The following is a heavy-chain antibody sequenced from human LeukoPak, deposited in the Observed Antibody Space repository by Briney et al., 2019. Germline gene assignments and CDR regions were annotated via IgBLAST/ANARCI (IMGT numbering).Heavy chain of an antibody. CDR3: ARGKDYSNYVSYYYYMDV. J-gene: IGHJ6*03. V-gene: IGHV1-69*13. Sequence: SVKVSCKSSGGTFSSYAISWVRPAPGQGLEWMGGIIPIFGTANYAQKFQGRVTITQDESTSTAYVELSSLRSEDTAVYYCARGKDYSNYVSYYYYMDVWGKGTTVTVSS. CDR2: IIPIFGTA. CDR1: GGTFSSYA. D-gene: IGHD4-11*01.